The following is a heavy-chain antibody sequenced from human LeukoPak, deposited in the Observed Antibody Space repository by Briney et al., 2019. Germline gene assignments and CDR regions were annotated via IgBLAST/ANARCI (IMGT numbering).Heavy chain of an antibody. CDR3: AKDVVVVVAATHVAFDI. Sequence: GGSLRLSCAASGFTFSSYGMHWVRQAPGKGLEWVAVISYDGSNKYYADSVKGRFTISRDNSKNTLYLQMNSLRAEDTAVYYCAKDVVVVVAATHVAFDIWGQGTMVTVSS. D-gene: IGHD2-15*01. J-gene: IGHJ3*02. CDR2: ISYDGSNK. V-gene: IGHV3-30*18. CDR1: GFTFSSYG.